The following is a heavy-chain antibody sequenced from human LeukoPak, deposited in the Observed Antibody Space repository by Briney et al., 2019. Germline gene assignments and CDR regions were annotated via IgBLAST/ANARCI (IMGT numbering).Heavy chain of an antibody. J-gene: IGHJ4*02. D-gene: IGHD3-22*01. CDR3: ARDRVIYDRLHPLGDY. CDR2: ISGSGVST. CDR1: AFTFSSYA. V-gene: IGHV3-23*01. Sequence: PGGSLRLSCEDSAFTFSSYAMSWVRQAPGKGLEWVSAISGSGVSTYYADSVKGRFTISRDNSNNTLYLQMNSLRVEDTAVYYCARDRVIYDRLHPLGDYWGQGTLVTVSS.